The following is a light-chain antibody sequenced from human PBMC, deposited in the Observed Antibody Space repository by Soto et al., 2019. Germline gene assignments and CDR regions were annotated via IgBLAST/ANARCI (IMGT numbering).Light chain of an antibody. CDR1: QSISSW. Sequence: DIQMTQSPSTLSASVGDRVTITCRASQSISSWLAWYQQKPGKAPKLLIYKASSLESGGPSRFSGSGSGTEFTLTISSLQPDDFATYYYQQYNSYPTFGGGTKVEIK. CDR2: KAS. V-gene: IGKV1-5*03. CDR3: QQYNSYPT. J-gene: IGKJ4*01.